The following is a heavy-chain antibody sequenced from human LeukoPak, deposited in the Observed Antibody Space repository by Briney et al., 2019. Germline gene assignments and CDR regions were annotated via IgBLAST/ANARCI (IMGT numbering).Heavy chain of an antibody. V-gene: IGHV3-21*01. Sequence: GGSLRLSCAASGFTFSSYSMNRVRQAPGKGLEWVSSISSSSSYIYYADSVKGRFTISRDNAKNSLYLQMNSLRAEDTAVYYCAREYTAVAGTYFDYWGQGTLVTVSS. CDR3: AREYTAVAGTYFDY. J-gene: IGHJ4*02. CDR2: ISSSSSYI. D-gene: IGHD6-19*01. CDR1: GFTFSSYS.